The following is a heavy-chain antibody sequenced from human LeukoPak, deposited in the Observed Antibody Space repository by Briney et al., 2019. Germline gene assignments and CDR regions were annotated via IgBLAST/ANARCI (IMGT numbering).Heavy chain of an antibody. CDR1: GFTFSSYS. D-gene: IGHD6-13*01. J-gene: IGHJ4*02. CDR3: VRVGYSSSWYGDY. Sequence: GGSLRLSCAASGFTFSSYSMNWVRQAPGKGLEWVSSIGGSNGYVYYADSVKGRFTVSRDNAKNSLYLQMNSLRDEDTAVCYCVRVGYSSSWYGDYWGQGTLVTVSS. V-gene: IGHV3-21*01. CDR2: IGGSNGYV.